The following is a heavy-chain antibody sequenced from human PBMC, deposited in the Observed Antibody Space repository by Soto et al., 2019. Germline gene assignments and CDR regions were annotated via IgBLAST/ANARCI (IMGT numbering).Heavy chain of an antibody. CDR1: GGSIRSGGYY. V-gene: IGHV4-31*03. Sequence: SETLSLTCTVSGGSIRSGGYYWSWVRQNPRKGLEWIGNIYYSGNTYYNPSLKSRLTISVDTSKNQFSLNLSSVTAADTAVYYCARDRLMATAGTARHYFGLDAWGQGTTVTVSS. CDR3: ARDRLMATAGTARHYFGLDA. CDR2: IYYSGNT. J-gene: IGHJ6*02. D-gene: IGHD5-18*01.